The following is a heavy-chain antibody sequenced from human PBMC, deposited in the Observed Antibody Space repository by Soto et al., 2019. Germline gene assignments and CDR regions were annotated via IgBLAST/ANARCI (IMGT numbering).Heavy chain of an antibody. J-gene: IGHJ5*02. CDR1: GFTFSSYW. Sequence: PGGSLRLSCAASGFTFSSYWMSWVRQAPGKGLEWVANIKQDGSEKYYVDSVKGRFTISRDNAKNSLYLQMSSLRAEDTAVYYCAKDRTGRGIAARPSWFDPWGQGTMVTVYS. CDR3: AKDRTGRGIAARPSWFDP. D-gene: IGHD6-6*01. V-gene: IGHV3-7*03. CDR2: IKQDGSEK.